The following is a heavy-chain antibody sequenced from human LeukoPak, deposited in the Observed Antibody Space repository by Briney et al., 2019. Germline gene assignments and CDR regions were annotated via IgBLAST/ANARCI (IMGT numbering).Heavy chain of an antibody. V-gene: IGHV3-21*01. J-gene: IGHJ3*02. D-gene: IGHD2-21*02. Sequence: PGGSLRLSCAASGFTFSSYSMNWVRQAPGKGLEWVSSISSSSSYIYYADSVKGRFTISRDNAKNSLYLQMNSLRAEDTAVYYCARALGAVVVTATDAFDIWGQGTMVTVSS. CDR1: GFTFSSYS. CDR3: ARALGAVVVTATDAFDI. CDR2: ISSSSSYI.